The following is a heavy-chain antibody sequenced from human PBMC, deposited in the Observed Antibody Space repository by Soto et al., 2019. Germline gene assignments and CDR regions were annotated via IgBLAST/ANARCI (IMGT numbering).Heavy chain of an antibody. CDR1: GGSISSSSYY. CDR3: AGLRGGDDIVVVVAATGWFDP. CDR2: IYYSGST. J-gene: IGHJ5*02. D-gene: IGHD2-15*01. Sequence: PSETLSLTCTVSGGSISSSSYYWGWIRQPPGKGLEWIGSIYYSGSTYYNPSLKSRVTISVDTSKNQFSLKLSSVTAADTAVYYCAGLRGGDDIVVVVAATGWFDPWGQGTLVTVPQ. V-gene: IGHV4-39*01.